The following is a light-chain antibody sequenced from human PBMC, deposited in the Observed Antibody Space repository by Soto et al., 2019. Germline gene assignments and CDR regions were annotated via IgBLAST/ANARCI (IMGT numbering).Light chain of an antibody. J-gene: IGKJ4*01. CDR3: QQYYNSPLT. CDR2: WAS. Sequence: DIVMTQSPHSLAVSLGERATIYCKSSQSVLSSSDNRNYLAWYQQKAGQSPKLLIYWASSRESGVPDRFSGAGSGTDFTLNISSLQAEDVAVYYCQQYYNSPLTFGGGTKVDIK. CDR1: QSVLSSSDNRNY. V-gene: IGKV4-1*01.